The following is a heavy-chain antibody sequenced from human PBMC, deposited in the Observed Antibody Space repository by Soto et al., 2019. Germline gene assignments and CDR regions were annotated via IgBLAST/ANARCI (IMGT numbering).Heavy chain of an antibody. CDR3: ARDVMRSIAGDS. Sequence: QVQLVQSGPEVKAPGSSVKVSCKASGGSFSTSSFGWVRQGPGQGLEWMGGIIPIFGRTNLAQKFQGRVTFSADESTRTTYMELRSLTSEDTAIYYCARDVMRSIAGDSWGQGNLVNVSS. CDR1: GGSFSTSS. CDR2: IIPIFGRT. D-gene: IGHD2-21*01. J-gene: IGHJ4*02. V-gene: IGHV1-69*01.